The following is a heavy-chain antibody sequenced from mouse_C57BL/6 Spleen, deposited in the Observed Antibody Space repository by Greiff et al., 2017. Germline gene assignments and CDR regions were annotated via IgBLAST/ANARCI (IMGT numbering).Heavy chain of an antibody. J-gene: IGHJ2*01. D-gene: IGHD1-1*01. CDR1: GYTFTSYG. CDR2: IYPRSGNT. V-gene: IGHV1-81*01. Sequence: VQRVESGAELARPGASVKLSCKASGYTFTSYGISWVKQRTGQGLEWIGEIYPRSGNTYYNEKFKGKATLTADKSSSTAYMELRSLTSEDSAVYFCAKNYYGSSYGFDYWGQGTTLTVSS. CDR3: AKNYYGSSYGFDY.